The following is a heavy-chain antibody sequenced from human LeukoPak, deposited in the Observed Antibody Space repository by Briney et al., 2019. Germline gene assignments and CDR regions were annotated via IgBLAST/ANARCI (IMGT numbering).Heavy chain of an antibody. Sequence: PGGSLRLSCAASGFTFSSYWMSWVRQAPGKGLEWVANIKQDGSEKYYVDSMKGRFTISRDNAKNSLYLQMNSLRAEDTAVYYCARALYSSGWSGFDYWGQGTLVTVSS. J-gene: IGHJ4*02. CDR1: GFTFSSYW. CDR2: IKQDGSEK. V-gene: IGHV3-7*01. CDR3: ARALYSSGWSGFDY. D-gene: IGHD6-19*01.